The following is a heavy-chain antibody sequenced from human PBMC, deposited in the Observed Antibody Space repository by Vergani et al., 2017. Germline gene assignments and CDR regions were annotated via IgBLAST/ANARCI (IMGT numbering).Heavy chain of an antibody. CDR2: IRGSGGST. J-gene: IGHJ6*02. V-gene: IGHV3-23*01. D-gene: IGHD5-12*01. Sequence: EVQLLESGGDLVQPGGSLRLSCAAPGFTFNHYAMNWVRQAPGKGLEWVSGIRGSGGSTYYAASVKGRFTISSDSSKNTLYLQMNSLSAGDTAVYYCAKANPRNSGYDYLYYYHAMDVWGQGTTVTVSS. CDR1: GFTFNHYA. CDR3: AKANPRNSGYDYLYYYHAMDV.